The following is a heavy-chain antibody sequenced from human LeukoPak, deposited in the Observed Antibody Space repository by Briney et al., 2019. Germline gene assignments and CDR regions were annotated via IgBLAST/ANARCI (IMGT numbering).Heavy chain of an antibody. CDR1: GGTFSSYA. J-gene: IGHJ3*02. CDR2: ISAYNGNT. Sequence: ASVKVSCKASGGTFSSYAISWVRQAPGQGLEWMGWISAYNGNTNYAQKLQGRVTMTTDTSTSTAYMELRSLRPDDTAVYYCARFDGLERGLGAFDIWGQGTMVTVSS. CDR3: ARFDGLERGLGAFDI. D-gene: IGHD1-1*01. V-gene: IGHV1-18*01.